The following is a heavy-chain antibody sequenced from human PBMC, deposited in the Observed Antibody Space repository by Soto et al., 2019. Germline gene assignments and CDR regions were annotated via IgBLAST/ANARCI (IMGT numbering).Heavy chain of an antibody. CDR2: IYYSGST. D-gene: IGHD2-21*02. CDR3: ARAYCGGDCYYAEAAFDI. J-gene: IGHJ3*02. V-gene: IGHV4-31*03. CDR1: GGSISSGGYY. Sequence: SETLSLTCTVSGGSISSGGYYWSWIRQHPGKGLEWIGYIYYSGSTYYNPSLKSRVTISVDTSKNQFSLKLSSVTAADTAVYYCARAYCGGDCYYAEAAFDIWGQGTMVTVSS.